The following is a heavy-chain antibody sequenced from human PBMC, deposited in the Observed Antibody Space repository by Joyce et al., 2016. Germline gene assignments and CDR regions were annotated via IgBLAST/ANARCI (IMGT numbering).Heavy chain of an antibody. J-gene: IGHJ4*02. CDR2: ISNDGKNK. Sequence: QAQLVESGGGVVQPGRSLRLSCAVYGFTFRSYGMHWVRQAPGKGLEWVAVISNDGKNKNYADSVKGRFTVSRDNSKKILSLQMNSLRPEDTAVYYCAKDRETSAVLDFWGQGTPVTVSS. CDR1: GFTFRSYG. D-gene: IGHD6-25*01. CDR3: AKDRETSAVLDF. V-gene: IGHV3-30*18.